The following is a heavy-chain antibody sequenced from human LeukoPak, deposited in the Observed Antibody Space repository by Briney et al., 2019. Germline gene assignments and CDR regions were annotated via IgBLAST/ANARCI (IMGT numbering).Heavy chain of an antibody. Sequence: SETLSLTCSVSGARLTNPTYFQWSWFRLPPGKGLEFIGKIFASGTAALTPSLKSRVTMSLDTSKNEFSLRLTSVTAEDSAVYYCARFKNGGFYYFDSWGQGTLVTVSS. CDR1: GARLTNPTYF. D-gene: IGHD2-8*01. CDR2: IFASGTA. CDR3: ARFKNGGFYYFDS. V-gene: IGHV4-61*01. J-gene: IGHJ4*02.